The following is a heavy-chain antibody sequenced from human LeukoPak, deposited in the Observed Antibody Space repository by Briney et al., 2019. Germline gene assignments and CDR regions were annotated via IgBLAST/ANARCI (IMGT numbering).Heavy chain of an antibody. J-gene: IGHJ4*02. D-gene: IGHD3-22*01. CDR3: AADRYDSSGYYHFDY. V-gene: IGHV1-58*02. Sequence: SVKVSCKASGFTFTSSAMQWVRQARGQRLEWIGWIVVGSGNTNYAQKLQERVTITRDMSTSTAYMELSSLRSEDTAVYYCAADRYDSSGYYHFDYWGQGTLVTVSS. CDR1: GFTFTSSA. CDR2: IVVGSGNT.